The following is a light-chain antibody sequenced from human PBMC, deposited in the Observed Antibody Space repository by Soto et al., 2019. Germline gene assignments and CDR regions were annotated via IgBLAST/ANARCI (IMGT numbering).Light chain of an antibody. J-gene: IGKJ1*01. V-gene: IGKV1-39*01. Sequence: IEVTQSPSSLAASLGDRVTITCRASQTIGTYVNWYRQKSGAAPELLIYDASTLQSGVPSRFRGGASGTDFTLTISSLQLDDCATYYCQQSYNTPLTFGQGTKVDIK. CDR3: QQSYNTPLT. CDR1: QTIGTY. CDR2: DAS.